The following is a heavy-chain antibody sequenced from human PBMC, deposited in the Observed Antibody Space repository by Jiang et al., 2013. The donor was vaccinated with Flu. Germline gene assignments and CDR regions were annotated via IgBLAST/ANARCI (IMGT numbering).Heavy chain of an antibody. V-gene: IGHV7-4-1*01. CDR2: INTNTGNP. D-gene: IGHD7-27*01. Sequence: QSGSELKKPGASVKVSCKASGYTFTSYAMNWVRQAPGQGLEWMGWINTNTGNPTYAQGFTGRFVFSLDTSISTAYLQICSLKAEDTAVYYCARGAYLGNYYYGMDVWGKGTTVTVSS. CDR1: GYTFTSYA. CDR3: ARGAYLGNYYYGMDV. J-gene: IGHJ6*04.